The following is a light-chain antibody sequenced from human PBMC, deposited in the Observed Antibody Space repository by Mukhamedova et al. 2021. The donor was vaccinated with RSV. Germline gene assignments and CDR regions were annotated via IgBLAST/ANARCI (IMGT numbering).Light chain of an antibody. V-gene: IGLV3-19*01. CDR1: SLRSYY. Sequence: VRITCQGDSLRSYYVSWYQQKPGQAPVLVIYGKHNRPSGIPDRFSGSSSGNTASLTIPGTQAEDEADYYCNCRHISGNHWVFGG. CDR3: NCRHISGNHWV. J-gene: IGLJ3*02. CDR2: GKH.